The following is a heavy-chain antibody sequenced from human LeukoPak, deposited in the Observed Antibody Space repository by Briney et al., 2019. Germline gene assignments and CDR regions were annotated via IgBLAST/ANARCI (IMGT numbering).Heavy chain of an antibody. CDR3: ARGRPRTYYYDSSGYYRFWFDP. CDR1: GGSFSGYY. V-gene: IGHV4-34*01. J-gene: IGHJ5*02. Sequence: PSETLSLTCAVYGGSFSGYYWSWIRQPPGKGLEWIGEINHSGSTNYNPSLKSRVTISVDTSKNQFSLKLSSVTAADTAVYYCARGRPRTYYYDSSGYYRFWFDPWGQGTLVTVSS. CDR2: INHSGST. D-gene: IGHD3-22*01.